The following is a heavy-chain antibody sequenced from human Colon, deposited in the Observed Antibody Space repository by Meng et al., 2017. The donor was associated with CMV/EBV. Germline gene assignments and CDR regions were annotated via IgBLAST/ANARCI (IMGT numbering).Heavy chain of an antibody. CDR2: ISNSGVYI. V-gene: IGHV3-21*01. J-gene: IGHJ4*02. Sequence: GESLKISCAASGFTFSSYEMNWVRQAPGQGLEWVASISNSGVYINYADSVKGRFTISRDNAKNLLSLHLNSLRAEDTAVYYCARDLYKTTVPNWGQGTLVTVSS. CDR1: GFTFSSYE. CDR3: ARDLYKTTVPN. D-gene: IGHD4-17*01.